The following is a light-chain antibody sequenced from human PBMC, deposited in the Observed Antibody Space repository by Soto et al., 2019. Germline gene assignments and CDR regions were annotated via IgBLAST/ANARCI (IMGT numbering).Light chain of an antibody. J-gene: IGKJ5*01. V-gene: IGKV3-20*01. CDR1: QSVSSYY. Sequence: EIVVTQSPGTLSLSPGERATLSCRASQSVSSYYLAWYQQKPCQAPRLLIYGASSRATGIPDRFSGSGSGTHFTLTISRLEPEDSAVYYCQQYGSALSITFGQGTRLEIK. CDR3: QQYGSALSIT. CDR2: GAS.